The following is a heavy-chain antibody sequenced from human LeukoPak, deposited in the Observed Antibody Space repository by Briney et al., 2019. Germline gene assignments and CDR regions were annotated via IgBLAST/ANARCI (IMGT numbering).Heavy chain of an antibody. CDR1: GFTFSSYG. Sequence: PWGSLRLSCAASGFTFSSYGMHWVRQAPGKGLEWVAFIRYDGSNKYYADSVKGRFTISRDNSKNTQYLQMNSLRAEYTAVYYCAKDQGPRDPFLLPDYWGQGTLVTVSS. J-gene: IGHJ4*02. D-gene: IGHD2/OR15-2a*01. V-gene: IGHV3-30*02. CDR2: IRYDGSNK. CDR3: AKDQGPRDPFLLPDY.